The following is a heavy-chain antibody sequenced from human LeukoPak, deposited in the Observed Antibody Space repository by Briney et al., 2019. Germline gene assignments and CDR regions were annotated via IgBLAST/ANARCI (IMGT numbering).Heavy chain of an antibody. J-gene: IGHJ4*02. V-gene: IGHV3-53*01. D-gene: IGHD4-17*01. CDR1: GFTVSHNY. Sequence: GGTLRLSCAASGFTVSHNYMSWVRQAPGKGLEWVSIIYSGGSTYYADSVKGRFTISRDNSKNTLYLQMNTLRAEDTAVYYCATRMVTTWAFDYWGQGTLVTVSS. CDR2: IYSGGST. CDR3: ATRMVTTWAFDY.